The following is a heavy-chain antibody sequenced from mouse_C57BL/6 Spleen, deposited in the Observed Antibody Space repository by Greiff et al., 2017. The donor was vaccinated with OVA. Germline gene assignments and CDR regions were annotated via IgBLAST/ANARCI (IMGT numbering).Heavy chain of an antibody. V-gene: IGHV1-80*01. CDR3: ARRGVTEYFDV. CDR2: IYPGDGDT. Sequence: VQLQESGAELVKPGASVKISCKASGYAFSSYWINWVKQRPGKGLEWIGQIYPGDGDTNYNGKFKGKATLTADKSSSTAYMQLSSLTSEDSAVYFCARRGVTEYFDVWGTGTTVTVSS. CDR1: GYAFSSYW. D-gene: IGHD2-2*01. J-gene: IGHJ1*03.